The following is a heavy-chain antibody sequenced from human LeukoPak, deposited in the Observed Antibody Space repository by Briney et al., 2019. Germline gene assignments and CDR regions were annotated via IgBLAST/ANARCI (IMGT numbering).Heavy chain of an antibody. D-gene: IGHD3-10*01. CDR3: ARSDGSGTNGPADY. Sequence: SETLSLACAVYGGSLSGSYGSGIRRPPGRGRNGMGEINHSGSTNYNPSLKSRVTISVDTSKNQFSLKLSSVTAADTAVYYCARSDGSGTNGPADYWGQGTLVTVSS. CDR1: GGSLSGSY. J-gene: IGHJ4*02. V-gene: IGHV4-34*01. CDR2: INHSGST.